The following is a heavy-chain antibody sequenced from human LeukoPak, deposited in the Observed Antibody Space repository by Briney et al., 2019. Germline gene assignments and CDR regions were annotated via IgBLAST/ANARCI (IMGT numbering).Heavy chain of an antibody. CDR1: GFTFSSYS. CDR3: TSSIYTSGDY. Sequence: GGSLRLSCAASGFTFSSYSMNWVRQAPGKGLEWVSYISSSSSTIYYADSVKGRFTISRDNSKNTAYLQMNSLKTEDTAVYYCTSSIYTSGDYWGQGTQVTVSS. J-gene: IGHJ4*02. D-gene: IGHD6-19*01. V-gene: IGHV3-48*01. CDR2: ISSSSSTI.